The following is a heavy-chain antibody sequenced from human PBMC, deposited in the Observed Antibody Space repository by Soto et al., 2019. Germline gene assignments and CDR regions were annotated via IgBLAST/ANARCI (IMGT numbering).Heavy chain of an antibody. V-gene: IGHV1-69*04. D-gene: IGHD3-10*01. Sequence: SVKVSCKASGGTFSSYTSSWVRQAPGQGLEWMGRIIPILGIANYAQKFQGRVTITADKSTSTAYMELSSLRAEDTAVYYCARDGAPTMVRGVTGMDVWGQGTTVTVSS. J-gene: IGHJ6*02. CDR1: GGTFSSYT. CDR3: ARDGAPTMVRGVTGMDV. CDR2: IIPILGIA.